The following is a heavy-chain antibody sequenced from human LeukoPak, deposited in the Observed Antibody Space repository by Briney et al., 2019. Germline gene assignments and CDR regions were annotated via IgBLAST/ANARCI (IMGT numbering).Heavy chain of an antibody. CDR1: GFTVSSNY. J-gene: IGHJ4*02. Sequence: GGSLRLSCAASGFTVSSNYMSWVRQAPGKGLEWVSAISGSGGSTYYADSVKGRFTISRDNSKNTLYLQMNSQRAEDTAVYYCAKERMGATTIDYWGQGTLVTVSS. D-gene: IGHD1-26*01. CDR3: AKERMGATTIDY. CDR2: ISGSGGST. V-gene: IGHV3-23*01.